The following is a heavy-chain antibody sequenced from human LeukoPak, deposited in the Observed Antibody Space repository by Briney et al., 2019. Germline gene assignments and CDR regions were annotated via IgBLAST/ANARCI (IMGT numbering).Heavy chain of an antibody. CDR1: GFTFSRYW. J-gene: IGHJ4*02. Sequence: GGSLRLSCVASGFTFSRYWMNWVRQAPGKGLEWVVNIKQDGSEKYYVDSVKGRFIISRDNAKNSLYLHMNSLRAEDTAIYFCARPRGYFDYYSDYWGQGTLVTVSS. CDR3: ARPRGYFDYYSDY. CDR2: IKQDGSEK. V-gene: IGHV3-7*03. D-gene: IGHD3-9*01.